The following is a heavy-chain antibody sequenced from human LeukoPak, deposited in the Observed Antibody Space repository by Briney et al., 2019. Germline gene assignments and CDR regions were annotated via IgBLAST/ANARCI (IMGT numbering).Heavy chain of an antibody. Sequence: ASVKVSCKTSGYTFTSYGISWVRQAPGQGLEWMGWISAHNGNTNYAQKLQGRVTMTTDTSTSTAYMELRSLRSDDTAVYYCARGLRYFDWLFSNDKFGDAFDIWGQGTMVTVSS. V-gene: IGHV1-18*01. D-gene: IGHD3-9*01. CDR2: ISAHNGNT. CDR1: GYTFTSYG. CDR3: ARGLRYFDWLFSNDKFGDAFDI. J-gene: IGHJ3*02.